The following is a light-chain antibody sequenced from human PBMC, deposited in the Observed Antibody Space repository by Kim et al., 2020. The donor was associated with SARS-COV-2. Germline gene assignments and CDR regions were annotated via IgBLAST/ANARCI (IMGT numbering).Light chain of an antibody. CDR1: SLRSYY. CDR2: GKN. V-gene: IGLV3-19*01. Sequence: ALGQRVSITCQGGSLRSYYARWYQQKPGQAPVLVLYGKNNRPSGIPDRFFGSSSGNTASLTITGAQAEDEADYYCNSRDSSCPGVFGGGTQLTVL. J-gene: IGLJ2*01. CDR3: NSRDSSCPGV.